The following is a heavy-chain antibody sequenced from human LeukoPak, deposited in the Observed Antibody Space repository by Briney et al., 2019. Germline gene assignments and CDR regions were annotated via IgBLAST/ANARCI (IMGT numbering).Heavy chain of an antibody. D-gene: IGHD2-2*02. J-gene: IGHJ6*02. V-gene: IGHV3-21*01. CDR2: ISSSSSYI. Sequence: GGSLRLSCAASGFTFSSYSVNWVRQAPGKGLEWVSSISSSSSYIYYADSVKGRFTISRDNAKNSLYLQMNSLRAEDTAVYYCAREEIVVVPAAINYYYYGMDVWGQGTTVTVSS. CDR3: AREEIVVVPAAINYYYYGMDV. CDR1: GFTFSSYS.